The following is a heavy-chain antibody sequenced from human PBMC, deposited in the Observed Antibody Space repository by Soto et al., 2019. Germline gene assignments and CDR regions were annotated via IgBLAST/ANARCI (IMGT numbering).Heavy chain of an antibody. Sequence: ASVKVSCKASGYTFDIYGTSWVRQVPGKGPEWMGWISADNGDTKYAQRMQGRVTMTTDTATSTAYMELRSLRSDDTAVYYCARDRSYYYDSSGYPFDFWGQGSLVTVSS. V-gene: IGHV1-18*01. CDR1: GYTFDIYG. CDR3: ARDRSYYYDSSGYPFDF. J-gene: IGHJ4*02. D-gene: IGHD3-22*01. CDR2: ISADNGDT.